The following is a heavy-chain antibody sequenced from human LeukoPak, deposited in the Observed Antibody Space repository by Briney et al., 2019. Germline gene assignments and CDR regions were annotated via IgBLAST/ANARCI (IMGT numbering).Heavy chain of an antibody. CDR1: GFTFSSYE. D-gene: IGHD3-16*01. CDR2: ISSSGSTI. Sequence: GGSLRLACAVSGFTFSSYEMNWVRQAPGKGLEWVSYISSSGSTIYYADSVKGRFTISRDNAKNSLYLQMNSLRAEDTAVYCCARASTFGGVTNDYWGQGTLVTVSS. V-gene: IGHV3-48*03. CDR3: ARASTFGGVTNDY. J-gene: IGHJ4*02.